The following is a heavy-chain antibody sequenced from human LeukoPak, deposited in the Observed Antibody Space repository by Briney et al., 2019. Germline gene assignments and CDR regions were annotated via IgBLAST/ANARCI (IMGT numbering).Heavy chain of an antibody. J-gene: IGHJ3*02. CDR3: ARKYWDAFDI. Sequence: SETLSLTCTVSGGSISSYYWSWIRQPPRKGLEWIGNIYYSGSTNYNPSLRSRVTISVDTSKNQFSLKLSSVTAADTAVYYCARKYWDAFDIWGQGTMVTVSS. CDR2: IYYSGST. D-gene: IGHD2/OR15-2a*01. CDR1: GGSISSYY. V-gene: IGHV4-59*08.